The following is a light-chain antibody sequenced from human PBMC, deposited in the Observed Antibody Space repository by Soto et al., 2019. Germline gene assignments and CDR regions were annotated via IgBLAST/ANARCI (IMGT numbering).Light chain of an antibody. CDR1: QGIRTE. CDR2: GTS. Sequence: AIQMTQSPSSLSASVGDRVTITCRASQGIRTELGWYQQKPGKAPKLLIYGTSTLQRGVPSRFTGSGSGTEFTLAISSLQPEDFATYFCLQDYNYPRTFGQGTTVEIK. V-gene: IGKV1-6*01. CDR3: LQDYNYPRT. J-gene: IGKJ1*01.